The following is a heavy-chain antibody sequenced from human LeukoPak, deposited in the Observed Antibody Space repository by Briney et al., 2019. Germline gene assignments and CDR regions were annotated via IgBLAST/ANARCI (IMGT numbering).Heavy chain of an antibody. CDR2: INTNTGNP. D-gene: IGHD6-13*01. CDR3: ARDARVSSSSWDNWFDP. Sequence: GASVTVSCKASGYTFTSYAMNWVRQAPGQGLEWMGWINTNTGNPTYAQGFTGRFVFSLDTSVSTAYLQISSLKAEDTAVYYCARDARVSSSSWDNWFDPWGQGTLVTVSS. V-gene: IGHV7-4-1*02. J-gene: IGHJ5*02. CDR1: GYTFTSYA.